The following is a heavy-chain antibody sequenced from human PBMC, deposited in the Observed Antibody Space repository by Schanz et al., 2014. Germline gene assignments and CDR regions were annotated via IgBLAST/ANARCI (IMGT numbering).Heavy chain of an antibody. D-gene: IGHD3-3*01. Sequence: EVQLVESGGCLVQPGGSLRLSCAASGFTFGNFFMSWVRQAPGKGLEWVANIKQDGIEKYYVDSVKGRFTISRANAKNSLYRQMNSLTADDTAVYYCARDKGGYYPFDYWGRGTLVTVSS. V-gene: IGHV3-7*01. CDR2: IKQDGIEK. CDR3: ARDKGGYYPFDY. CDR1: GFTFGNFF. J-gene: IGHJ4*02.